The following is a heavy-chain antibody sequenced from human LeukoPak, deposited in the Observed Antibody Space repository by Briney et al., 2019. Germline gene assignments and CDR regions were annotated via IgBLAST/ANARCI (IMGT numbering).Heavy chain of an antibody. V-gene: IGHV1-18*01. Sequence: ASVKVSCKASGFMFTDYAMQWVRQAPGQGLEWMGWISPYNGNTNYAQKFQGRVTLTTDTSTSTAYMELRSLRSDDTAVYYCARGPHERSGYPDDWGQGTLVTVSS. D-gene: IGHD3-22*01. CDR1: GFMFTDYA. CDR2: ISPYNGNT. J-gene: IGHJ4*02. CDR3: ARGPHERSGYPDD.